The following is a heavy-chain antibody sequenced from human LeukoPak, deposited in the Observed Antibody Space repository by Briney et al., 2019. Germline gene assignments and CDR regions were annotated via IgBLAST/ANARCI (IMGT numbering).Heavy chain of an antibody. Sequence: SVKVSCKASGGTFSSYTISWVRQAPGQGLEWMGRIIPILGIANYAQKFQGRVTITADKSTSTAYMELSSLRSEDTAVYYCASQASGYAVDYWGQGTLVIVSS. J-gene: IGHJ4*02. CDR1: GGTFSSYT. CDR2: IIPILGIA. V-gene: IGHV1-69*02. CDR3: ASQASGYAVDY. D-gene: IGHD3-10*01.